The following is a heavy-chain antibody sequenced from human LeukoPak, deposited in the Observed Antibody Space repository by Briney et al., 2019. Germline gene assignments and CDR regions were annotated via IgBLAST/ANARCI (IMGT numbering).Heavy chain of an antibody. V-gene: IGHV3-23*01. J-gene: IGHJ4*02. Sequence: QPGGSLRLSCAASGFTFSSYAMSWGRQAPGKGLEWVSAISGSGGSTYYADSVKGRFTISRDNSKNTPYLQMNSLRAEDTAVYYCAKDRRFGELYFDYWGQGTMVTVSS. D-gene: IGHD3-10*01. CDR1: GFTFSSYA. CDR2: ISGSGGST. CDR3: AKDRRFGELYFDY.